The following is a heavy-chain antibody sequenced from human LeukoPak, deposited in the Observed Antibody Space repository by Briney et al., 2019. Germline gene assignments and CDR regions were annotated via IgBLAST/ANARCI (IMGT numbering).Heavy chain of an antibody. Sequence: GGSLRLSCAASGFTFSNAWMSWVRQAPGKGLEWVGRIKSKTDGGTTDYAAPVKGRFTFSRDDSKNTLYLQMNSLKTEDTAVYYCTTDRIGRGWFSQRDAFESWGQGTLVTVSS. J-gene: IGHJ4*02. D-gene: IGHD6-19*01. CDR1: GFTFSNAW. CDR2: IKSKTDGGTT. CDR3: TTDRIGRGWFSQRDAFES. V-gene: IGHV3-15*01.